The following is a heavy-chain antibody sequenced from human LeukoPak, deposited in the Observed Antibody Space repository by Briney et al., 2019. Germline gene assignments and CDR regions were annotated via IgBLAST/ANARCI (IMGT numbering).Heavy chain of an antibody. CDR3: ASGIAAAGVHFYY. Sequence: GGSLRLSCAASGFTFSSYWMHWVRQAPGKRLGWASRINSDGSSTSYADSVKGRFTISRDNAKNTLYLQMNSLRPEDTAVYYCASGIAAAGVHFYYCGEGTLVTVSS. CDR1: GFTFSSYW. V-gene: IGHV3-74*01. D-gene: IGHD6-13*01. CDR2: INSDGSST. J-gene: IGHJ4*02.